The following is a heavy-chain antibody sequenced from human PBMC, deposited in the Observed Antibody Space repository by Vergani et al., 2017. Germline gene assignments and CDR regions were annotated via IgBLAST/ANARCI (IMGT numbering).Heavy chain of an antibody. V-gene: IGHV1-69*06. Sequence: QVQLVQSGAEVKKPGSSVKVSCKASGGTFSSYAISWVRQAPGQGLEWMGGIIPIFGTAKYAQKFQGRVTITADKSTSTAYMELSSLRSEDTAVYYCGRALYCSGGSCYSTMDVWGQGTTVTVSS. CDR2: IIPIFGTA. J-gene: IGHJ6*02. CDR1: GGTFSSYA. D-gene: IGHD2-15*01. CDR3: GRALYCSGGSCYSTMDV.